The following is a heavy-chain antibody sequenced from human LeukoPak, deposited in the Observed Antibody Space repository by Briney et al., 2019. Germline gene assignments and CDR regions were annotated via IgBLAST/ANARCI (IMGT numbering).Heavy chain of an antibody. CDR1: GFTFSRYR. Sequence: GGSLRLSCAASGFTFSRYRMNWVRQAPGKGLEWVVVIWYDGSNKYYAESVKGRFTISRDDSKNTLYLQMNSLRVEDTAVYYCATSLGEFTFANWGQGTLVTVSS. V-gene: IGHV3-33*08. CDR2: IWYDGSNK. CDR3: ATSLGEFTFAN. J-gene: IGHJ4*02. D-gene: IGHD2/OR15-2a*01.